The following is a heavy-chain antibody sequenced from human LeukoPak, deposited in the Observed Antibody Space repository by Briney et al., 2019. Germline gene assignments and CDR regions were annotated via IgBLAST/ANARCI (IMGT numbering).Heavy chain of an antibody. V-gene: IGHV4-59*12. D-gene: IGHD3-22*01. J-gene: IGHJ4*02. Sequence: RSSETLSLTCTVSGGSISSYYWSWIRQPPGKGLEWIGYIYYSGSTNYNPSPKSRVTISVDTSKNQFSLKLSSVTAADTAVYYCARGSTMTFDYWGQGTLVTVSS. CDR3: ARGSTMTFDY. CDR1: GGSISSYY. CDR2: IYYSGST.